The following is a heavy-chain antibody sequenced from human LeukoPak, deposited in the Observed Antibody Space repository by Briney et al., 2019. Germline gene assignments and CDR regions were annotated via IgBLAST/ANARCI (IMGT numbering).Heavy chain of an antibody. V-gene: IGHV4-34*01. CDR1: GGSFSGYY. CDR2: INHSGST. J-gene: IGHJ4*02. D-gene: IGHD5-24*01. Sequence: PSETLSLTCAVYGGSFSGYYWSWIRQPPGKGLEWTGEINHSGSTNYNPSLKSRVTISVDTSKTQFSLKLSSVTAADTAVYYCARLGDGYNVDYWGQGTLVTVSS. CDR3: ARLGDGYNVDY.